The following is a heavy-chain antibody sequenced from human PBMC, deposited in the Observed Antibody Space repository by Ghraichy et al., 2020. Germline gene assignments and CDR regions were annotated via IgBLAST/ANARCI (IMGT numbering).Heavy chain of an antibody. CDR2: ISWDGGST. D-gene: IGHD2-21*01. CDR3: AKGNSGLLIGYFDY. Sequence: GESLNISCAASGFTFDDYTMHWVRQAPGKGLEWVSLISWDGGSTYYADSVKGRFTISRDNSKNSLYLQMNSLRTEDTALYYCAKGNSGLLIGYFDYWGQGTLVTVSS. J-gene: IGHJ4*02. V-gene: IGHV3-43*01. CDR1: GFTFDDYT.